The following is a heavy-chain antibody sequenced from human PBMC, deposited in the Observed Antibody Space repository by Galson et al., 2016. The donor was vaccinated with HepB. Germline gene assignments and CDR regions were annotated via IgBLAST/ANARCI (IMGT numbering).Heavy chain of an antibody. CDR2: IYWDDDK. V-gene: IGHV2-5*02. Sequence: PALVKPTQTPTLTCTFSGFSLRSSGVGVGWIRQPPGKALEWLALIYWDDDKRYSPSLKSRLTITKGTSKNQVVLTMTNMDPVDTATYYCAQRHGGSGKYETKNAFDIWGQGTMVIVSS. D-gene: IGHD2-15*01. CDR3: AQRHGGSGKYETKNAFDI. J-gene: IGHJ3*02. CDR1: GFSLRSSGVG.